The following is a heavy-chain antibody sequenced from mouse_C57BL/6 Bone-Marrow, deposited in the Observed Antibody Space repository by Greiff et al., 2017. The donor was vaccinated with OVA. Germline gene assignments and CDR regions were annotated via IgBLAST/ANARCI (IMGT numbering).Heavy chain of an antibody. Sequence: VQLQQSGAELMKPGASVKLSCKATGYTFTGYWIEWVKQRPGHGLEWIGEIFPGNGSNNYNEKFKGKATFTADTSSNTAYMPFSSLTTEDSAIYYCERRHNESDFDYWGQGTTLTVSS. V-gene: IGHV1-9*01. CDR2: IFPGNGSN. CDR3: ERRHNESDFDY. CDR1: GYTFTGYW. J-gene: IGHJ2*01. D-gene: IGHD6-1*01.